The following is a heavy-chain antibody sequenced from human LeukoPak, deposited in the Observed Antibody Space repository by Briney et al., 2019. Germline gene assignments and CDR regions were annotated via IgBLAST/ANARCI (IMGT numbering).Heavy chain of an antibody. V-gene: IGHV3-23*01. CDR2: ISGSGDT. CDR1: GFTFSSYV. J-gene: IGHJ4*02. Sequence: PGGSLRLSCTASGFTFSSYVMTWVRQAPGKGLEWVSGISGSGDTYYADSVKGRFTISRDNSRNRLYLQMNSLRAGDTAVYYCAKDKDLSLGDDRQYWGQGTLAIVSS. CDR3: AKDKDLSLGDDRQY. D-gene: IGHD3-16*01.